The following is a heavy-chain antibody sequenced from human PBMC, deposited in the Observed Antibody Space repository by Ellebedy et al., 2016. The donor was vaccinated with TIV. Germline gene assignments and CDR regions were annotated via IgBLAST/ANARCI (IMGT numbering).Heavy chain of an antibody. CDR3: ASSPSSGFPGYFDL. D-gene: IGHD6-19*01. CDR1: GGSFSGYY. J-gene: IGHJ2*01. V-gene: IGHV4-34*01. Sequence: SETLSLXXAVYGGSFSGYYWSWIRQPPGKGLEWIGEINHSGSTNYNPSLKSRVTISVDTSKNQFSLKLSSVTAADTAVYYCASSPSSGFPGYFDLWGRGTLVTVSS. CDR2: INHSGST.